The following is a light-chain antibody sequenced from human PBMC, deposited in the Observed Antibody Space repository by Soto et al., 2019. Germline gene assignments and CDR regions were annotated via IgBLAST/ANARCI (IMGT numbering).Light chain of an antibody. J-gene: IGLJ2*01. Sequence: QLVLTQSPSASASLGASVKLTCTLSSGHSNYAIAWHQQQPEKGPRYLMKVNSDGSHSKGDGIPDRFSGSSSGAERYLTIPSLQSEDEADYYCQTGGTGVVFGGGTKLTVL. CDR3: QTGGTGVV. CDR2: VNSDGSH. V-gene: IGLV4-69*01. CDR1: SGHSNYA.